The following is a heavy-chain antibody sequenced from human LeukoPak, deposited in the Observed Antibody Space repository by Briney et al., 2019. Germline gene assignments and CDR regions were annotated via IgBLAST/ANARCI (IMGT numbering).Heavy chain of an antibody. Sequence: SVKVSCKASGGTFSNYAISWVRQAPGQGLEWMGGIIALFGTANYAQKFQGRVTMTRDTSTSTVYMELSSLRSGDTAVYYCAKDGGSYSADYWGQGTLVTVSS. CDR2: IIALFGTA. J-gene: IGHJ4*02. V-gene: IGHV1-69*05. CDR3: AKDGGSYSADY. CDR1: GGTFSNYA. D-gene: IGHD1-26*01.